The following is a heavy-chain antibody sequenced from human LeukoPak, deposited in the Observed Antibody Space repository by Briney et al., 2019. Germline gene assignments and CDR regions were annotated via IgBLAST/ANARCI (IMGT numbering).Heavy chain of an antibody. D-gene: IGHD2-2*01. CDR2: IYPGDSDT. Sequence: GESLKISCKGSGYSFTSYWIGWVRQMPGKGLEWMGIIYPGDSDTRYSPSFQVQFTISADKSISTAYLQWRSLKASDTAMYSFARNEVGAALDYWGQGTLVTVSS. CDR1: GYSFTSYW. V-gene: IGHV5-51*01. CDR3: ARNEVGAALDY. J-gene: IGHJ4*02.